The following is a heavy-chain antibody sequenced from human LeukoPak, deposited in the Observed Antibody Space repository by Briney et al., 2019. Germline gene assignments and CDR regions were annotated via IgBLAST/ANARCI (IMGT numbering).Heavy chain of an antibody. CDR1: GFTFSSYS. V-gene: IGHV3-21*01. CDR3: ARDSISRGSWHLWQAYYYYYMDV. D-gene: IGHD6-13*01. Sequence: AGGSLRLSCAASGFTFSSYSMNWVRQAPGKGLEWVSSISSSSSYIYYADSVKGRFTISRDNAKNSLYLQMNSLRAEDTAVYYCARDSISRGSWHLWQAYYYYYMDVWGKGTTVTVSS. CDR2: ISSSSSYI. J-gene: IGHJ6*03.